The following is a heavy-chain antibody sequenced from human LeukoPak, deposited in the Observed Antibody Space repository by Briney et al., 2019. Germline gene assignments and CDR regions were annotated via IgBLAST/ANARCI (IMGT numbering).Heavy chain of an antibody. CDR3: AELGITMIGGV. D-gene: IGHD3-10*02. CDR2: ISSSGSTI. J-gene: IGHJ6*04. Sequence: GGALRLSCAASGFTFSRYEMNWVRQAPGKGLGGVSYISSSGSTIYYADSVKGRFTISRDNAKNSLYLQMNSLRAEDTAVYYCAELGITMIGGVWGKGTTVTISS. V-gene: IGHV3-48*03. CDR1: GFTFSRYE.